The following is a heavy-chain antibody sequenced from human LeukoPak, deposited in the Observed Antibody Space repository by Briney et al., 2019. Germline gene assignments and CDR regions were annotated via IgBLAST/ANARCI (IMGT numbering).Heavy chain of an antibody. V-gene: IGHV4-34*01. CDR1: GGSFSDYY. CDR2: INHSGTT. Sequence: PSETLSLTCAVYGGSFSDYYWGWIRQPPGKGLEWIGEINHSGTTVYSPSLKSRLTISLDTSKNQCSLKLTSLTAADTAVYYCARDFDTSGYYLHYWGQGTLVTVSS. D-gene: IGHD3-22*01. J-gene: IGHJ4*02. CDR3: ARDFDTSGYYLHY.